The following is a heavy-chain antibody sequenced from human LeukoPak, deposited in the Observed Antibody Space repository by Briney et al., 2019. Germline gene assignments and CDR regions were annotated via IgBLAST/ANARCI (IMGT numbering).Heavy chain of an antibody. CDR3: ARIRYSENIDY. CDR1: GGSISSGSFY. Sequence: SETLSLTCTASGGSISSGSFYWGWIRQPPGKGLECIGSIYYSGRTYYNPSLKGRVTISVDTSKNQFSLKLSSVTAADTAVYYCARIRYSENIDYWGQGTLVTVSS. D-gene: IGHD1-1*01. V-gene: IGHV4-39*01. CDR2: IYYSGRT. J-gene: IGHJ4*02.